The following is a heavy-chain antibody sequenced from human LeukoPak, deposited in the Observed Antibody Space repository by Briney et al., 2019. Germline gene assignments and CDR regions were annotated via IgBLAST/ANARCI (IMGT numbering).Heavy chain of an antibody. J-gene: IGHJ4*02. CDR1: GFTFSSYG. Sequence: PGGSLRLSCAASGFTFSSYGMNWVRQAPGKGLEWVSSISSSSSYIYYADSVKGRFTISRDNAKNSLYLQMNSLRAEDTAVYYCAREADGYPDYWGQGTLVTVSS. CDR2: ISSSSSYI. CDR3: AREADGYPDY. D-gene: IGHD5-24*01. V-gene: IGHV3-21*01.